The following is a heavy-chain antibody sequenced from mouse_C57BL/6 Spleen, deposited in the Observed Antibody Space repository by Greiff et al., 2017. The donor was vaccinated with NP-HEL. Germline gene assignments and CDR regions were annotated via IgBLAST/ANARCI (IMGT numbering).Heavy chain of an antibody. CDR1: GYTFTSYW. Sequence: QVQLQQSGAELAKPGASVKLSCKASGYTFTSYWMHWVKQRPGQGLEWIGYINPSSGYTKYNQKFKDKATLTADKSSSTAYMQLSSLTYEDSAVYCCHYDRDYYAMDYWGQGTSVTVSS. D-gene: IGHD2-4*01. J-gene: IGHJ4*01. V-gene: IGHV1-7*01. CDR2: INPSSGYT. CDR3: HYDRDYYAMDY.